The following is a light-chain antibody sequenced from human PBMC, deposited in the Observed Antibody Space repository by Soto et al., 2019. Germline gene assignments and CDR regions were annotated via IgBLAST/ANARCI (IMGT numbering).Light chain of an antibody. CDR1: TGAVTSGYY. J-gene: IGLJ3*02. V-gene: IGLV7-43*01. CDR2: DTT. Sequence: QAVVTQEPSLTVSPGGTVTLTCASSTGAVTSGYYPNWFQQKPGQAPRALIYDTTNKHSWTPARFSRSLLGGTVALTLSGVQPEDEADYYCLLYYGGAWVFGGGTKLTVL. CDR3: LLYYGGAWV.